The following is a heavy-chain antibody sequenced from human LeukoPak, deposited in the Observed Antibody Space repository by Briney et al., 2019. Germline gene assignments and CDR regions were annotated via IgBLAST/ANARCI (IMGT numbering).Heavy chain of an antibody. D-gene: IGHD1-14*01. V-gene: IGHV3-53*01. CDR3: ARGVEPLAANTLAY. Sequence: GGSLRLSCAASGFTVITNDMTWVRQAPGKGLEWVSVLYSDGNTKYADTVQGRSTISRDNSKNTLYLEMNSLSPDDTAVYYCARGVEPLAANTLAYWGQGTLVTVSS. CDR2: LYSDGNT. CDR1: GFTVITND. J-gene: IGHJ4*02.